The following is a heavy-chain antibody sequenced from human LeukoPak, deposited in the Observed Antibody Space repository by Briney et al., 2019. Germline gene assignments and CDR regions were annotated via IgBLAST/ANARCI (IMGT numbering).Heavy chain of an antibody. J-gene: IGHJ1*01. CDR3: ARRRYYDGSGYLE. CDR1: GDSISRSDSY. Sequence: SETLSLTCSLSGDSISRSDSYWDWIRQALGKGLEWIGTIYYSGRTYYSPTLKSRVTMSVDRSNNQFSLNLRSVTAADTAVYYCARRRYYDGSGYLEWGQGTLLSVSS. V-gene: IGHV4-39*01. D-gene: IGHD3-22*01. CDR2: IYYSGRT.